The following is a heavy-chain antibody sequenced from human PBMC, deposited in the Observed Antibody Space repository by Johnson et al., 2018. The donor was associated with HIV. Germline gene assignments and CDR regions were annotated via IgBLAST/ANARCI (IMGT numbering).Heavy chain of an antibody. CDR3: ARAYNEAFEI. CDR1: AFSFSSYG. D-gene: IGHD5-24*01. CDR2: TSYDGSNK. V-gene: IGHV3-30*03. Sequence: QVQLVESGGGVVQPGRSLRLSCAASAFSFSSYGMHWVRQAPGKGLEWVAVTSYDGSNKYYADSVKGRFTISRDNSKNTLYLQMNSLRAEDTAVFYCARAYNEAFEIWGQGTMVTVSS. J-gene: IGHJ3*02.